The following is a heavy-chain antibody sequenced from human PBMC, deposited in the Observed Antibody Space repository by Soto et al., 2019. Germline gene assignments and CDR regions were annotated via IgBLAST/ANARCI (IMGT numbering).Heavy chain of an antibody. J-gene: IGHJ4*02. CDR2: IIPIFGTA. V-gene: IGHV1-69*01. Sequence: QVQLVQSGAEVRKPGSSVKVSCKASGGTFSRHAISWVRQAPGQGLEWMGGIIPIFGTANHAQKLQGRVTIIADESTSIVYRELSSLRSEDTAMYYCARGWGYDSSDYYYAYWGQGTLVIVSS. D-gene: IGHD3-22*01. CDR1: GGTFSRHA. CDR3: ARGWGYDSSDYYYAY.